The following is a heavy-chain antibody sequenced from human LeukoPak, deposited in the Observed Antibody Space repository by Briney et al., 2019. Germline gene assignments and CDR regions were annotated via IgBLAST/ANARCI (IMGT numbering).Heavy chain of an antibody. CDR2: IYPSDSDT. V-gene: IGHV5-51*01. CDR1: GYSFSTNW. D-gene: IGHD2-15*01. J-gene: IGHJ4*02. Sequence: GESLKISCKGSGYSFSTNWIGWVRHLPAKGLEWMVVIYPSDSDTRYSPSFQGHVTISADKSVSTAYLQWSSLKASDTAIYYCARGTTPLRGFCITGSCTCFDYWGQGSLVTVSS. CDR3: ARGTTPLRGFCITGSCTCFDY.